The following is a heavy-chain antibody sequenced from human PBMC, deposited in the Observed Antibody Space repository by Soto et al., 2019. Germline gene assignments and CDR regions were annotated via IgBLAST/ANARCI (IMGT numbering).Heavy chain of an antibody. D-gene: IGHD3-10*02. Sequence: QHPGKGLEWSGYIYYSGSTYYNPSLKSRVTMSVDTSKTQSSLKLSSVTAADPDVYYCARECFFFQAEDGIRDVRSVSAFLLNRSSDL. CDR3: ARECFFFQAEDGIRDVRSVSAFLLNRSSDL. CDR2: IYYSGST. V-gene: IGHV4-31*02. J-gene: IGHJ2*01.